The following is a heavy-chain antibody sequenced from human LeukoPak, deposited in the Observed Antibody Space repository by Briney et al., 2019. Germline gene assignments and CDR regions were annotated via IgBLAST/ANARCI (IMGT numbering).Heavy chain of an antibody. V-gene: IGHV1-69*04. D-gene: IGHD3-10*01. CDR2: IIPILGIA. CDR1: GGTFSSYA. J-gene: IGHJ6*02. Sequence: SVKVSCKASGGTFSSYAISWVRQAPGQGLEWMGRIIPILGIANYAQKFQGRVTITADKSTSTAYMELSSLRSEDTAVYYCARTCYGSGSYYNYYYYGMDVWGQGTTVTVSS. CDR3: ARTCYGSGSYYNYYYYGMDV.